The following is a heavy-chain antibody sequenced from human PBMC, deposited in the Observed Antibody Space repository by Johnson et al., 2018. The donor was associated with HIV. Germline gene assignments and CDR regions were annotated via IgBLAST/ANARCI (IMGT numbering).Heavy chain of an antibody. Sequence: QVQLVESGGGVVQPGRSLRLSFAASGFTFSNYGMHWVRQAPGKGLEWVAVIWFDGRNKWYAASVKGRFTISRDNSKNTLSLEMSTRRPEDTAVYYCAKDRGSTTWLGDLVAFHIWGQGTMVTVSA. CDR3: AKDRGSTTWLGDLVAFHI. CDR1: GFTFSNYG. CDR2: IWFDGRNK. V-gene: IGHV3-33*06. D-gene: IGHD3-10*01. J-gene: IGHJ3*02.